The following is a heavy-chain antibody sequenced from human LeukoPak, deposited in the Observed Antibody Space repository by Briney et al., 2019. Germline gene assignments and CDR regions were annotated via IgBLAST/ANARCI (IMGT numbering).Heavy chain of an antibody. V-gene: IGHV1-46*01. CDR1: GSTFTSYY. J-gene: IGHJ4*02. Sequence: GASVTVSCKASGSTFTSYYLHWVRQDPEQGLDWMGIINPSGGNTNYAQKFQDRVTMTRDTSTSTVNMQLSSLRSEDTAVYYCARDEMDSLDYWGQGTLVTVSS. D-gene: IGHD5-24*01. CDR3: ARDEMDSLDY. CDR2: INPSGGNT.